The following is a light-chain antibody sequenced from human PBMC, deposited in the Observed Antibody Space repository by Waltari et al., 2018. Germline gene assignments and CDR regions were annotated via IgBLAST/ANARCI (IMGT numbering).Light chain of an antibody. V-gene: IGLV2-11*01. Sequence: QSALTQPRSVSGSPGQSVTISCTGTSSDVGGYKYVSWYQQHPGKAPKLMIFDVRKRPSGVPDRFSGSKSGSTASLTISGLQAEDEADYYCCSYAGSRWVSGGGTKLTVL. CDR1: SSDVGGYKY. CDR3: CSYAGSRWV. CDR2: DVR. J-gene: IGLJ3*02.